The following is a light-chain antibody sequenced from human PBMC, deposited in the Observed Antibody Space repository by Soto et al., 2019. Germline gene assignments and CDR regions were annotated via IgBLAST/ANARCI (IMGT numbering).Light chain of an antibody. Sequence: DIQMTQSPSSLSASAGDRVTITCQASQDITNYLNWYQQKPGKAPKLLISDASKLEPGVPSRFSGSGSGTDFTFTISSLQPEDIATYYCQQFHNLPYTFGPATKVDIK. CDR3: QQFHNLPYT. CDR1: QDITNY. J-gene: IGKJ3*01. CDR2: DAS. V-gene: IGKV1-33*01.